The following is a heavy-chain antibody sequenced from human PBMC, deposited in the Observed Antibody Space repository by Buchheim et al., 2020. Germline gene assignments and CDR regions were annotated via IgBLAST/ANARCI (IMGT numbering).Heavy chain of an antibody. J-gene: IGHJ4*02. CDR2: INPNSGGL. V-gene: IGHV1-2*02. CDR3: ARWDLYYARDYFDN. CDR1: GYTFTDYY. Sequence: QVQLVQSGAEVKKPGASVKVSCKASGYTFTDYYMHWVRQAPGQGLEWMGWINPNSGGLNYAQKFQGRVTMTRDTSISTAYMELSRLRSDDTAVYYCARWDLYYARDYFDNWGQGTL. D-gene: IGHD2-8*01.